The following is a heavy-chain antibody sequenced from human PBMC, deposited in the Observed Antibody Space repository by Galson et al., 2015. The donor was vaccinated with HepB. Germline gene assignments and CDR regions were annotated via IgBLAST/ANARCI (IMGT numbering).Heavy chain of an antibody. J-gene: IGHJ4*02. CDR3: ARHGHCGIVDCYPLDS. D-gene: IGHD2-21*02. Sequence: ETLSLTCTVTGDSISTYYWSWFRQAPGQGLEWIAYTHYSGKTRYNPSLQSRVTTSLDTFNDQFLLSLTSATAADTAIYYCARHGHCGIVDCYPLDSWGQGILVTVSS. CDR2: THYSGKT. CDR1: GDSISTYY. V-gene: IGHV4-59*08.